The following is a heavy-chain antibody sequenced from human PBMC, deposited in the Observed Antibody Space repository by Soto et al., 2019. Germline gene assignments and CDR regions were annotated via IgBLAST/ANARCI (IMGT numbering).Heavy chain of an antibody. Sequence: ASETLSLTCPVSGGSITNNYWNWIRQPPGKGLEWIGYIYYSGSTNYNPSLKSRVTISVDTSKNQISLKLSSVTAEDMAVYYCARRGYSGYEIDYWGQGTLVTVSS. J-gene: IGHJ4*02. CDR2: IYYSGST. CDR1: GGSITNNY. CDR3: ARRGYSGYEIDY. D-gene: IGHD5-12*01. V-gene: IGHV4-59*01.